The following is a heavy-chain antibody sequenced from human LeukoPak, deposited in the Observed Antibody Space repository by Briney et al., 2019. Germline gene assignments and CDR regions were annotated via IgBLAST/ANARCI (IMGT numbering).Heavy chain of an antibody. Sequence: GGSLRLSCAASGFTFRSYDLNWVRQAPGKGLEWVSYISDIGTTQHYADSVKGRFIISRDNAKNSLYLQMNSLTAADTAVYYCARDRSKVTAYDDALDIWGQGTMVIVSS. V-gene: IGHV3-48*03. CDR1: GFTFRSYD. D-gene: IGHD2-21*02. CDR3: ARDRSKVTAYDDALDI. J-gene: IGHJ3*02. CDR2: ISDIGTTQ.